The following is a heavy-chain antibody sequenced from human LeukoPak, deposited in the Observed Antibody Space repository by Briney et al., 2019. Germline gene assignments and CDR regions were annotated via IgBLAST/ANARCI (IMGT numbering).Heavy chain of an antibody. V-gene: IGHV3-11*04. CDR2: ISSSDNTI. CDR1: GFTFSDYY. J-gene: IGHJ4*02. Sequence: GGSLRLSCAAPGFTFSDYYMSWIRQAPGKGLEWVSYISSSDNTIFYADSVKGRFTMSRDNAKNSLYLQMNSLRAEDTAVYYCARVMGSYATDYWGQGTLVTVSS. D-gene: IGHD3-16*01. CDR3: ARVMGSYATDY.